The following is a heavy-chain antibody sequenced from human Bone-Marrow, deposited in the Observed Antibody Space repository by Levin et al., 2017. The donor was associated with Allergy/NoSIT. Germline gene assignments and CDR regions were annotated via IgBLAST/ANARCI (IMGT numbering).Heavy chain of an antibody. V-gene: IGHV3-20*04. CDR3: ARDVRGYSHGYWYFDL. D-gene: IGHD5-18*01. J-gene: IGHJ2*01. CDR2: INWNGGST. CDR1: GFTFDDYG. Sequence: GGSLRLSCAASGFTFDDYGMSWVRQAPGKGLEWVSGINWNGGSTGYADSVKGRFTISRDNAKNSLYLQMKSLRGEDTALYYCARDVRGYSHGYWYFDLWGRGTLVTVSS.